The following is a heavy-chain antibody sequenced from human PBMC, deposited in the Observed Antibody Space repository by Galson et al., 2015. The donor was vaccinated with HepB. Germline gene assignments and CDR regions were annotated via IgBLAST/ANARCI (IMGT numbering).Heavy chain of an antibody. CDR1: GFTFGDYA. Sequence: SLRLSCAASGFTFGDYAMSWFRQAPGKGLEWVGFIRSKAYGGTTEYAASVKGRFTISRDDSTSIAYLQMNSLKTEDTAVYYCTRGYYYDSSGYYYVGYFQHCGQGTLVTVSS. J-gene: IGHJ1*01. CDR2: IRSKAYGGTT. D-gene: IGHD3-22*01. CDR3: TRGYYYDSSGYYYVGYFQH. V-gene: IGHV3-49*03.